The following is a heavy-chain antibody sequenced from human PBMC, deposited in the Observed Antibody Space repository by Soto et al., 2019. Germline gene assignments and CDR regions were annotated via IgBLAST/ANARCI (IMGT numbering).Heavy chain of an antibody. Sequence: QVPLVQSGAEVKKPGASVKVSCKASGYTFTSYAMHWVRQAPGQRLEWMGWINAGNGNTKYSQKFQGRVTITRDTSASTAYMELSSLRSEDTAVYYCARYRLGYCSGGSCYSELADAFDIWGQGTMVTVSS. D-gene: IGHD2-15*01. J-gene: IGHJ3*02. CDR2: INAGNGNT. V-gene: IGHV1-3*01. CDR3: ARYRLGYCSGGSCYSELADAFDI. CDR1: GYTFTSYA.